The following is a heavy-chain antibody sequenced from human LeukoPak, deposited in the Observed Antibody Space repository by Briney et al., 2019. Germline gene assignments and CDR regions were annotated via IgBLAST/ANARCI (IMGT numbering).Heavy chain of an antibody. CDR3: ASTAMVKVDTFDI. CDR1: GGSFSGYY. CDR2: INHSGST. Sequence: SETLSLTCAVYGGSFSGYYWSWIRQPPGKGLEWIGEINHSGSTNYNPSLKSRVTISVDTSKNQFSLKLSSVTAADTAVYYCASTAMVKVDTFDIWGQGTMVTVSS. D-gene: IGHD5-18*01. V-gene: IGHV4-34*01. J-gene: IGHJ3*02.